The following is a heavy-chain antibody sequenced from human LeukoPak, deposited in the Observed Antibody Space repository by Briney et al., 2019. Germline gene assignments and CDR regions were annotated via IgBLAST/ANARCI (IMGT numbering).Heavy chain of an antibody. CDR2: IYYSGST. Sequence: SETLSLTCTVSGGSISSYYWSWIRQPPGKGLEWIGYIYYSGSTNYNPSLKSRVTISVDTSKNQFSLKLSSVTAADTAVYYCARDFPSFNYWGQGTLVTVSS. CDR3: ARDFPSFNY. J-gene: IGHJ4*02. CDR1: GGSISSYY. V-gene: IGHV4-59*01.